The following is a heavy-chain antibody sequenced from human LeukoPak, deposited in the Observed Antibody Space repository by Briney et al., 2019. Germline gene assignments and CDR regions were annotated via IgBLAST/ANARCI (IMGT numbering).Heavy chain of an antibody. Sequence: GGSLRLSCAASGFTFNTYWMSWVRQAPGKGLEWVANIKDDGSEKYYVDSVRGRFTISRDNAQNSLYLQMNSLRDEDTAVYYCARGWLTNTFDYWGQGTLVAVSS. CDR3: ARGWLTNTFDY. D-gene: IGHD6-19*01. CDR2: IKDDGSEK. V-gene: IGHV3-7*02. J-gene: IGHJ4*02. CDR1: GFTFNTYW.